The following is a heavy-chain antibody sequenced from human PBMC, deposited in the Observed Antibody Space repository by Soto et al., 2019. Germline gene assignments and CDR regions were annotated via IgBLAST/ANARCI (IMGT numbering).Heavy chain of an antibody. CDR3: ARDISHIVVVVAATPLDY. V-gene: IGHV3-7*01. D-gene: IGHD2-15*01. Sequence: GGSLRLSCAASGFTFSSYWMSWVRQAPGKGLEWVANIKQDGSEKYYVDSVKGRFTISRDNAKNSLYLQMNSLRAEDTAVYYCARDISHIVVVVAATPLDYWGQGTLVTVSS. CDR2: IKQDGSEK. J-gene: IGHJ4*02. CDR1: GFTFSSYW.